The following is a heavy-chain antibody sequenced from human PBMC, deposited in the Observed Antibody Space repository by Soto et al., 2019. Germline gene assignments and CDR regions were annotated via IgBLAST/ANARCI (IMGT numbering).Heavy chain of an antibody. V-gene: IGHV4-34*01. CDR2: INHSGST. CDR1: CGSFRGYY. Sequence: QVQLQQWGAGLLKPSETLSLTCAVYCGSFRGYYWSWIRQPPGKGLEWIGEINHSGSTNYNPSLKSRVTMSVDTSKTQFSLKLSSVTAADTAVYYCARTSKFDCWGQGTPVTVSS. CDR3: ARTSKFDC. J-gene: IGHJ4*02. D-gene: IGHD6-6*01.